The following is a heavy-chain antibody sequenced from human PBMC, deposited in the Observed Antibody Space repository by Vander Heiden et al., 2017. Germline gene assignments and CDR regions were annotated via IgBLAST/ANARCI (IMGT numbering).Heavy chain of an antibody. Sequence: QVQLVESGGGLVTPGGSLRLSCAASGFTFSDHYFSWIRQAPGKGLEWLSYMSNSASPIYYADSVKGRFTISRDNAKNSLYLQMNSLRAEDTAVYYCARTNYYAMDVWGQGTTVTVSS. CDR3: ARTNYYAMDV. V-gene: IGHV3-11*01. CDR1: GFTFSDHY. CDR2: MSNSASPI. J-gene: IGHJ6*02.